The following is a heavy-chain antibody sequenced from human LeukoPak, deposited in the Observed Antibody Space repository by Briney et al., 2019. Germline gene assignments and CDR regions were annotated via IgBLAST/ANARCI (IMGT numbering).Heavy chain of an antibody. CDR3: ARAPRYYDILTGYRTWYFDL. D-gene: IGHD3-9*01. Sequence: PSETLSLTCAVYGGSFSGYYWSWIRQPPGKGLEWIGEINHSGSTNYNPSLKSRVTISVDTSKSQFSLKLSSVTAADTAVYYCARAPRYYDILTGYRTWYFDLWGRGTLVTVSS. CDR1: GGSFSGYY. J-gene: IGHJ2*01. V-gene: IGHV4-34*01. CDR2: INHSGST.